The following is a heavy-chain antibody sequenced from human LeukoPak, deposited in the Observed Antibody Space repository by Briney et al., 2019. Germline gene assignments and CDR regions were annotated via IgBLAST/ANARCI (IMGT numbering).Heavy chain of an antibody. CDR1: GYTFTGYY. CDR2: INPNSGGT. CDR3: ARSGDYGGNSGIFDY. Sequence: ASVKVSCKASGYTFTGYYMHWVRQAPGQGLEWMGWINPNSGGTNYAQKFQGRVTMTRDTSISTAYMELSRLRSDDTAVYYCARSGDYGGNSGIFDYWGQGTLVTVSS. J-gene: IGHJ4*02. D-gene: IGHD4-23*01. V-gene: IGHV1-2*02.